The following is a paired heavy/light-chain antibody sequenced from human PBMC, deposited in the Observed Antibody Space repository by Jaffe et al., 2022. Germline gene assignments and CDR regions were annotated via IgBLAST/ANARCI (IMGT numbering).Light chain of an antibody. CDR1: SSDVGGYNY. CDR3: SSYTSSSTLRWV. Sequence: QSALTQPASVSGSPGQSITISCTGTSSDVGGYNYVSWYQQHPGKAPKLMIYEVSNRPSGVSNRFSGSKSGNTASLTISGLQAEDEADYYCSSYTSSSTLRWVFGGGTKLTVL. J-gene: IGLJ3*02. CDR2: EVS. V-gene: IGLV2-14*01.
Heavy chain of an antibody. J-gene: IGHJ4*02. CDR3: AKDRTRRVLWFGELRSGIFDY. CDR2: IRYDGSNK. V-gene: IGHV3-30*02. D-gene: IGHD3-10*01. Sequence: QVQLVESGGGVVQPGGSLRLSCAASGFTFSSYGMHWVRQAPGKGLEWVAFIRYDGSNKYYADSVKGRFTISRDNSKNTLYLQMNSLRAEDTAVYYCAKDRTRRVLWFGELRSGIFDYWGQGTLVTVSS. CDR1: GFTFSSYG.